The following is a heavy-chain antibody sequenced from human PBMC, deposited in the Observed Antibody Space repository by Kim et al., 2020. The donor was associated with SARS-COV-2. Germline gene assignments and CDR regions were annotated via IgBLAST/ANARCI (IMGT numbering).Heavy chain of an antibody. J-gene: IGHJ3*02. CDR2: TGSGGTST. V-gene: IGHV3-23*01. CDR3: ATHKGVGRNDAFDI. CDR1: GFTFSNYP. Sequence: GGSLRLSCAASGFTFSNYPMTWVRQAPGKGLEWVSATGSGGTSTYYIDSVKGRFTISRDNSKNTLFLQMDSLRVEDTAVYYCATHKGVGRNDAFDIWGQG. D-gene: IGHD3-3*01.